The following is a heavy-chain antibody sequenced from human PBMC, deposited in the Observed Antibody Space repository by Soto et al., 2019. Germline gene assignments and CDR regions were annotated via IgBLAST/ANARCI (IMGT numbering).Heavy chain of an antibody. CDR1: GGSISSSSYY. D-gene: IGHD3-10*01. CDR3: ASANSGSYFVRYYYYYGMDV. V-gene: IGHV4-39*01. CDR2: IYYSGST. Sequence: PSETLSLTCTVSGGSISSSSYYWGWIRQPPGKGLEWIGSIYYSGSTYYNPSLKSRVTISVDTSKNQFSLKLSSVTAADTAVYYCASANSGSYFVRYYYYYGMDVWCQETTVTVSS. J-gene: IGHJ6*02.